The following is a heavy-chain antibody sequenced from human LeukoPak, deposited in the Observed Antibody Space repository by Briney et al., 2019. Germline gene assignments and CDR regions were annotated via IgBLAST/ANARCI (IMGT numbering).Heavy chain of an antibody. V-gene: IGHV4-61*02. CDR2: IYTSGST. Sequence: SQTLSLTCTVSGGSISSGCYYWSWIRQPAGKGLEWIGRIYTSGSTNYNPSLRSRATISVDTSKNQFSLMLSSVTAADTAVYYGAKAPLVGASGDAFDIWGEGTMVTVSS. CDR1: GGSISSGCYY. J-gene: IGHJ3*02. D-gene: IGHD1-26*01. CDR3: AKAPLVGASGDAFDI.